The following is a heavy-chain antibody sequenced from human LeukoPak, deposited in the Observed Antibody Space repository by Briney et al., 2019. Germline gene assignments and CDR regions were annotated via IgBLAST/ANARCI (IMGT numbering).Heavy chain of an antibody. Sequence: SETLSLTCAVYGGSFSGYYWSWIRQPPGKGLEWIGYIYYSGSTNYNPSLTSRVTISVDKPKNQFSLKLSSVTAADTAVYYCARSRYSSGWYVYWGQGTLVTVSS. CDR2: IYYSGST. J-gene: IGHJ4*02. CDR1: GGSFSGYY. D-gene: IGHD6-19*01. V-gene: IGHV4-59*01. CDR3: ARSRYSSGWYVY.